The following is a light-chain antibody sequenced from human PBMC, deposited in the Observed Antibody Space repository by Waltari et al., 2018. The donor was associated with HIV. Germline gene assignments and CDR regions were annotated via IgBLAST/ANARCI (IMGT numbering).Light chain of an antibody. CDR2: GAF. Sequence: DIQMSQSPSNVSAFVGGTVTITCRASRDISTSLAWYQFRPGRPPKLLIYGAFPLETGVPSRSGGAGSGTEFTLTITSLQPEDFATDFCQQAQSFPHTFGGGTRVGIK. CDR3: QQAQSFPHT. V-gene: IGKV1-12*01. J-gene: IGKJ4*01. CDR1: RDISTS.